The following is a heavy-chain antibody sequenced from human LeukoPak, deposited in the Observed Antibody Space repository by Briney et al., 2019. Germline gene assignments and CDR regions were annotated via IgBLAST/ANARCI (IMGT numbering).Heavy chain of an antibody. Sequence: GGSLRLSCAASGFTFSSYAMHWVRQAPGKGLEWVAVISYDGSNKYYADSMKGRFTISRDNSKNTLYLQMNSLRAEDTAVYYCARDSGYNLRGYFQHWGQGTLVTVSS. J-gene: IGHJ1*01. CDR1: GFTFSSYA. D-gene: IGHD6-25*01. CDR2: ISYDGSNK. V-gene: IGHV3-30*04. CDR3: ARDSGYNLRGYFQH.